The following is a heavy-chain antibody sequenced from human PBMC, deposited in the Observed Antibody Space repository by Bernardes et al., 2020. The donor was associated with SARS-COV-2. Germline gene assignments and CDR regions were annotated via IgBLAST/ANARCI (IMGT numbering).Heavy chain of an antibody. J-gene: IGHJ4*02. CDR2: VYYLGGA. D-gene: IGHD4-17*01. V-gene: IGHV4-59*11. CDR1: GGSINSHH. Sequence: SETLSLTCTVSGGSINSHHWNWIRQPPGKGLEWIGNVYYLGGANYNSSLKSRLTISLDTSKTQFSLKMTSMPTADTAVYYCAKDGDYAGFSVRGQGTLVTVS. CDR3: AKDGDYAGFSV.